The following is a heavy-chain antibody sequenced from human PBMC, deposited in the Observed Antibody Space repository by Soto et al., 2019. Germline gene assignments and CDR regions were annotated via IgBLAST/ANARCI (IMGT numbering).Heavy chain of an antibody. D-gene: IGHD2-2*01. Sequence: ASVKVSCKASGYTFTGYYMHWVRQAPGQGLEWMGWINPNSGGTNYAQKFQGWVTMTRDTSISTAYMELSRLKSDDTAVYYCARDRSIVVVPAAMEDYYYYGMDVWGQGTTVTVSS. CDR1: GYTFTGYY. CDR3: ARDRSIVVVPAAMEDYYYYGMDV. J-gene: IGHJ6*02. V-gene: IGHV1-2*04. CDR2: INPNSGGT.